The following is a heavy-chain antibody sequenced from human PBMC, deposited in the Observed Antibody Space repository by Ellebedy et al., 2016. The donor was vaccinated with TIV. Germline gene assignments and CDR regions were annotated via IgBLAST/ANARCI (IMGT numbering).Heavy chain of an antibody. CDR1: GYTFTSYG. CDR2: INPYNGNT. J-gene: IGHJ5*02. D-gene: IGHD2-8*02. V-gene: IGHV1-18*01. CDR3: AMDGPWCYHWFDP. Sequence: AASVKVSCKASGYTFTSYGISWLRQAPGQGLEWMGWINPYNGNTNYVQKLQDRVTMTTDTSTSTAYMELRNLRSADAAVYYCAMDGPWCYHWFDPWGQGTLVTVSS.